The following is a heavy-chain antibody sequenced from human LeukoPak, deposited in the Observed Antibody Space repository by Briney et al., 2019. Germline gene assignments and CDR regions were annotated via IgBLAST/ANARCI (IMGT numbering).Heavy chain of an antibody. CDR3: ARVAYYYDSSGYSSFDY. V-gene: IGHV3-20*04. CDR2: INWNGGST. CDR1: GFTFSSYE. J-gene: IGHJ4*02. Sequence: GGSLRLSCAASGFTFSSYEMNWVRQAPGKGLEWVSGINWNGGSTGYADSVKGRFTISRDNAKNSLYLQMNSLRAEDTALYYCARVAYYYDSSGYSSFDYWGQGTLVTVSS. D-gene: IGHD3-22*01.